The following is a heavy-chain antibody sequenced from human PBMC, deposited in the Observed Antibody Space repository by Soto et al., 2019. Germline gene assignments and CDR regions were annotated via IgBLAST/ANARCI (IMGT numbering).Heavy chain of an antibody. CDR3: ARGPRGSYSVFGYFDY. CDR1: GFTVSSNY. V-gene: IGHV3-53*01. J-gene: IGHJ4*02. Sequence: PGGSLRLSCAASGFTVSSNYMSWVRQAPGKGLEWVSVIYSGGSTYYADSVKGRFTISRDNSKNTLYLQMNSLRAEDTAVYYCARGPRGSYSVFGYFDYWGQGTLVTVSS. CDR2: IYSGGST. D-gene: IGHD1-26*01.